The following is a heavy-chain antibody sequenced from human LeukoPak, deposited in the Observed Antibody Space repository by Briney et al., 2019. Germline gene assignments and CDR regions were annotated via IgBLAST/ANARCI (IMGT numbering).Heavy chain of an antibody. CDR1: GGSISSYY. Sequence: SETLSLTCTVSGGSISSYYWSWVRQPAGKGLEWIGRIYASGNTNYNPSLKGRVTMTVDTSKNQFSLDLSSVTAADTAVYYCARGRGSSWYYFDSWGQGTLVTISS. V-gene: IGHV4-4*07. CDR3: ARGRGSSWYYFDS. D-gene: IGHD6-13*01. J-gene: IGHJ4*02. CDR2: IYASGNT.